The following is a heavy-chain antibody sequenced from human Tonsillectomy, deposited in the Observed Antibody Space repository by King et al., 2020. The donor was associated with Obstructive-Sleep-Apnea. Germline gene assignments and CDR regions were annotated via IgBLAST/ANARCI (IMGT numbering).Heavy chain of an antibody. J-gene: IGHJ4*02. CDR2: MNPNSGNT. CDR1: GYTFTSYD. CDR3: ALRGYYDSSGPFDY. Sequence: VQLVESGAEVKKPGASVKVSCKASGYTFTSYDINWVRQATGQGLEWMGWMNPNSGNTGYAQKFQGRVTMTRNTSICTAYMELSSLRSEDTAVYYCALRGYYDSSGPFDYWGQGTLVTVSS. D-gene: IGHD3-22*01. V-gene: IGHV1-8*01.